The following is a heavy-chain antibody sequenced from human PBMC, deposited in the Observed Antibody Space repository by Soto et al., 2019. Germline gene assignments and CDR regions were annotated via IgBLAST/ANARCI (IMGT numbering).Heavy chain of an antibody. CDR3: AKVFSDYGDYVFFDY. J-gene: IGHJ4*02. V-gene: IGHV1-46*01. CDR1: GYTFTSYY. D-gene: IGHD4-17*01. Sequence: GASVKVSCKASGYTFTSYYVHWVRQAPGQGLEWMGIINPSGGSTNYAQRFQGRVTVTADTSTSTVNMELRSLRSDDTAVYYCAKVFSDYGDYVFFDYWGQGTLVTVSS. CDR2: INPSGGST.